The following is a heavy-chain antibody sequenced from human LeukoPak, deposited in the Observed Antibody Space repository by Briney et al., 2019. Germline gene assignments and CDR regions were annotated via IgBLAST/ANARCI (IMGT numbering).Heavy chain of an antibody. CDR1: GFTFSSSA. J-gene: IGHJ4*02. V-gene: IGHV3-23*01. Sequence: GGSLRLSCAASGFTFSSSAMSWVRQVPGKGLEWVSGISASGGSTSYADSVKGRFTISRDTSKNTLYLQMNSLRVEDTAVYYCARGGYDLWSGYRIDYWGQGTLVTVSS. CDR2: ISASGGST. D-gene: IGHD3-3*01. CDR3: ARGGYDLWSGYRIDY.